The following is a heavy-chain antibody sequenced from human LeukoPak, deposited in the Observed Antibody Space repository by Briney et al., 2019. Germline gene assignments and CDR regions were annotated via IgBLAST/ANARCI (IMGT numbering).Heavy chain of an antibody. J-gene: IGHJ4*02. D-gene: IGHD3-22*01. V-gene: IGHV3-64*01. CDR1: GFTFSSYA. Sequence: GGSLRLSCAASGFTFSSYAMHWVRRAPGKGLEYVSAISSNGGSTYYANSVKGRFTISRDNSKNTLYLQMGSLRAEDMAVYYCARGGPGGYSDYWGQGTLVTVSS. CDR2: ISSNGGST. CDR3: ARGGPGGYSDY.